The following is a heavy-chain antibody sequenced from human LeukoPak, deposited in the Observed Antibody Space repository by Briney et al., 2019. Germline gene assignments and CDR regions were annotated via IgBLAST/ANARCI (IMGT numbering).Heavy chain of an antibody. Sequence: PGGSLRLSCAASGFTVSSNYMSWVRQAPGKGLEWVSVIYSGGSTYYADSVKGRFTISRDNSKNTLYLQMNSLRAEDTAVYYCARDVGRRGLLAFDIWGQGTMVTVSS. J-gene: IGHJ3*02. D-gene: IGHD1-26*01. CDR3: ARDVGRRGLLAFDI. CDR2: IYSGGST. V-gene: IGHV3-66*01. CDR1: GFTVSSNY.